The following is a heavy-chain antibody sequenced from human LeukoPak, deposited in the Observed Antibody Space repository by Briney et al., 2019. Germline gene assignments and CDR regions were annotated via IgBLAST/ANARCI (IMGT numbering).Heavy chain of an antibody. CDR2: IYYSGST. Sequence: SETLSLTCTVSGGSISSGDYYWSWIRQPPGKGLEWIGYIYYSGSTYYNPSLKSRVTISVDTSKNQFSLKLSSVTAADTAVYYCARVLFLEWAINWFDSWGQGTLVTVSS. CDR3: ARVLFLEWAINWFDS. V-gene: IGHV4-30-4*08. J-gene: IGHJ5*01. D-gene: IGHD3-3*01. CDR1: GGSISSGDYY.